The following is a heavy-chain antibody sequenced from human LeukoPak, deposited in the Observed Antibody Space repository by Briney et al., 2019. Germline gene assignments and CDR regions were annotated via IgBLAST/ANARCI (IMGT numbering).Heavy chain of an antibody. CDR2: ISSSSSYI. CDR3: ARDVVVGLYYYYYGMDV. D-gene: IGHD2-15*01. V-gene: IGHV3-21*01. J-gene: IGHJ6*02. CDR1: GFTFSSYS. Sequence: GGSLRLSCAASGFTFSSYSMNWVRQAPGKGLEWVSSISSSSSYIYYADSVKGRFTISGDNAKNSLYLQMNSLRAEDTAVYYCARDVVVGLYYYYYGMDVWGQGTTVTVSS.